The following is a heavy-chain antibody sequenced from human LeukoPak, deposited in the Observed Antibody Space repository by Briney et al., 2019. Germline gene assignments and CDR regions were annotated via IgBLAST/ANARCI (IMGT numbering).Heavy chain of an antibody. CDR3: ARVRDYLFDY. D-gene: IGHD2/OR15-2a*01. CDR1: GYTFTSHG. V-gene: IGHV1-18*01. CDR2: IRPSTGDT. J-gene: IGHJ4*02. Sequence: ASVKVSCKASGYTFTSHGISWVRQAPGQGLEWMGWIRPSTGDTDYALKFQGRVTLTTDTSTSTAYMELRSLRSDGTAVYYCARVRDYLFDYWGQGTLVTVSS.